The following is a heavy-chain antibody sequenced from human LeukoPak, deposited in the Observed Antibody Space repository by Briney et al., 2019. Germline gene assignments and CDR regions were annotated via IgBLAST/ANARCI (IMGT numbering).Heavy chain of an antibody. J-gene: IGHJ5*01. CDR2: ISNDGTST. Sequence: GGSLRLSCAASGVTFSSHSMHWVRQAPGKGLVWVSGISNDGTSTTYADSVKGRFTISRDNAKNTLYLQMHSLRAEDTAVYSCARGWFGPDSCGQGTLVTVSS. CDR3: ARGWFGPDS. CDR1: GVTFSSHS. D-gene: IGHD3-10*01. V-gene: IGHV3-74*01.